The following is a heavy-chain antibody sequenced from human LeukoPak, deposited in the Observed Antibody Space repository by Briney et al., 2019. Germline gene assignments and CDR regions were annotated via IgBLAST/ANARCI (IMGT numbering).Heavy chain of an antibody. V-gene: IGHV3-23*01. J-gene: IGHJ4*02. CDR2: LTGSGGST. CDR3: AKDRSGITMVLVD. Sequence: PGGSLRLSCAASVFTFDIYGMSWVRQAPGKGLEWVSALTGSGGSTYYADSVKGRFTISRDNSKNTLYLQMDSLRAEDTAIYYCAKDRSGITMVLVDWGQGTLVTVSS. D-gene: IGHD3-22*01. CDR1: VFTFDIYG.